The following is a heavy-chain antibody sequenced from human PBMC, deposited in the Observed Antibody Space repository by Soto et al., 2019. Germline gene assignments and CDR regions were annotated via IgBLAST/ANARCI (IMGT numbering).Heavy chain of an antibody. Sequence: QVQLQESGPGLVKPSETLSLTCTVSGDSISSYYWSWIRQPPGKELEWIGYIYYSGSTNYNPSLKCRVTISADTSKNQFSLKLSSVTAADTAVYYCARGAIAAQAFDSWRQGTLVTVSS. CDR3: ARGAIAAQAFDS. CDR1: GDSISSYY. J-gene: IGHJ4*02. D-gene: IGHD6-13*01. V-gene: IGHV4-59*13. CDR2: IYYSGST.